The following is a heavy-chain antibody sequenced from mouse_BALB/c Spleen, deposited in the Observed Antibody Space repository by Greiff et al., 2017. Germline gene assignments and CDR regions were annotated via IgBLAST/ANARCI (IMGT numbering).Heavy chain of an antibody. CDR3: TRSTVVPFDY. J-gene: IGHJ2*01. V-gene: IGHV3-8*02. CDR1: GYSITSGY. Sequence: EVKLQESGPSLVKPSQTLSLTCSVTGYSITSGYWNWIRQSPGNKLEYMGYISYSGSTYYNPSLKSRISIIRDTSKNQYYLQLNSVTTEDTATYYCTRSTVVPFDYWGQGTTLTVSS. D-gene: IGHD1-1*01. CDR2: ISYSGST.